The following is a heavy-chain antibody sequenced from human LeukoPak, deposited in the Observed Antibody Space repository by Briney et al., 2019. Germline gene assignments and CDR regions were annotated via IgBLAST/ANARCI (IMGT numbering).Heavy chain of an antibody. D-gene: IGHD3-10*01. J-gene: IGHJ4*02. CDR3: AVEGYYGSGSYSTQYFDY. Sequence: ASVKVSCKASGYTFTSYGISWVRQAPGQGLEWMGWISAYNGNTNYAQKLQGRVTMTTDTSTSTAYMELRSLRSDDTAVYYCAVEGYYGSGSYSTQYFDYWGQGTLVTVSS. CDR2: ISAYNGNT. V-gene: IGHV1-18*01. CDR1: GYTFTSYG.